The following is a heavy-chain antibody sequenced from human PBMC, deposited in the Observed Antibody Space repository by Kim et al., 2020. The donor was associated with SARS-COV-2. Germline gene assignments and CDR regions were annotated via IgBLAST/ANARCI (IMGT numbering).Heavy chain of an antibody. CDR3: ARLGGYSYGFLYYYYYGMDV. Sequence: RVTISVDTSKNQFSLKLSSVTAADTAVYYCARLGGYSYGFLYYYYYGMDVWGQGTTVTVSS. V-gene: IGHV4-39*01. J-gene: IGHJ6*02. D-gene: IGHD5-18*01.